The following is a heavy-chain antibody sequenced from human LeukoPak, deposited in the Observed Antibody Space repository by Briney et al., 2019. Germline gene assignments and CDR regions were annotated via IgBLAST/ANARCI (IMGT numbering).Heavy chain of an antibody. J-gene: IGHJ4*02. V-gene: IGHV3-33*01. D-gene: IGHD3-10*01. CDR2: IWYDGSNQ. CDR3: ARDYYGSETHIDY. Sequence: GGSLRLSCAASGFTFSNYGMHWVRQAPGKGLEWVAVIWYDGSNQYYADSVKGRFTISRDNSKNTPYLQMNSLRAEDTAVYYCARDYYGSETHIDYWGQGTLVTVSS. CDR1: GFTFSNYG.